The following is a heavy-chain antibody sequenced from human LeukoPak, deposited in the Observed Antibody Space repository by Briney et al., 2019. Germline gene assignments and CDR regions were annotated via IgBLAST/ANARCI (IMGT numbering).Heavy chain of an antibody. CDR3: ARARYYYYGMDV. CDR1: GGSISSFY. CDR2: IYNIGTT. Sequence: SETLSLTCTVSGGSISSFYWSWIRQPPGKGLEWIGYIYNIGTTNYNPSLKSRVTISVDTSKNQFSLKLSSVTAADTAVYYCARARYYYYGMDVWGQGTTVTVSS. J-gene: IGHJ6*02. V-gene: IGHV4-59*12.